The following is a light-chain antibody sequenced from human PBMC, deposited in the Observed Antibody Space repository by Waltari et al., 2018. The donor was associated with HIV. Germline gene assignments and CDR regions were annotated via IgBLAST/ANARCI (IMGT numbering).Light chain of an antibody. Sequence: QSALTQSPSASGSPGQSVNISCSGANLDISDYNYVSWYQQHSDRTPKLIIFEVTKRPSGVRGRFSGSKAGNPGSLCVFGLQPEDEATYVCSSFAGTHKLFGGGTKLTVL. CDR3: SSFAGTHKL. CDR2: EVT. V-gene: IGLV2-8*01. CDR1: NLDISDYNY. J-gene: IGLJ2*01.